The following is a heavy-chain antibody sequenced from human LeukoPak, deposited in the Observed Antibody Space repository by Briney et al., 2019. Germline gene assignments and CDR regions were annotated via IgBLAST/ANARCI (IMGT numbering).Heavy chain of an antibody. CDR3: ARGGGYYGKDY. D-gene: IGHD3-22*01. Sequence: PSETLSLTCTVSGGSISSYYWSWIRQPPGKGLECIGYIYYSGSTSYNPSLKSRVTISVDTSKNQFSLRLSSVTAADTAMYYCARGGGYYGKDYWGQGTLVTVSS. CDR2: IYYSGST. V-gene: IGHV4-59*01. CDR1: GGSISSYY. J-gene: IGHJ4*02.